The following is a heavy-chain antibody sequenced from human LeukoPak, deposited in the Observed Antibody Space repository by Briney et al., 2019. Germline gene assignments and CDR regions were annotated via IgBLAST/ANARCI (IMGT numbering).Heavy chain of an antibody. D-gene: IGHD5-18*01. J-gene: IGHJ5*02. V-gene: IGHV1-2*02. Sequence: ASVKVSCKASGYTFTDYYMHWVRQAPGQGLEWMAWINPNNGVTKYAQKFQGRVTMTRDTSISTAYMELSRPTSDDTAVYYCAREGNTAINTNWFDPWGQGTLVTVSS. CDR3: AREGNTAINTNWFDP. CDR1: GYTFTDYY. CDR2: INPNNGVT.